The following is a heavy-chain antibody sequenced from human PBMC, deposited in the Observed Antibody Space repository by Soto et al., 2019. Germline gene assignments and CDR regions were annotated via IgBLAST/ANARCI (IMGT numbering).Heavy chain of an antibody. V-gene: IGHV3-23*01. Sequence: GESLKISCAASGFTFSSYAMSWVRQAPGKGLEWVSAISGSGGSTYYADSVKGRFTISRDNSKNTLYLQMNSLRAEDTAVYYCAKGGYSGYEYLFDYWGQGTLVTVSS. CDR3: AKGGYSGYEYLFDY. CDR2: ISGSGGST. J-gene: IGHJ4*02. D-gene: IGHD5-12*01. CDR1: GFTFSSYA.